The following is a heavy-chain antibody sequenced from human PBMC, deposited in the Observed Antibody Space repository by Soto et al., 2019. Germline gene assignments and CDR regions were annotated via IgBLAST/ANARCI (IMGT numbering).Heavy chain of an antibody. V-gene: IGHV3-23*01. Sequence: PGGSLRLSCAASGFTFSGYAMSWVRQSPGKGLEWVSAISGSGGSTYYADSVRGRFTISRDNSKNTLYLQMNSLRAEDTAVYYCARDATYSSSAFDIWGQGTMVTVSS. J-gene: IGHJ3*02. CDR1: GFTFSGYA. CDR3: ARDATYSSSAFDI. CDR2: ISGSGGST. D-gene: IGHD6-6*01.